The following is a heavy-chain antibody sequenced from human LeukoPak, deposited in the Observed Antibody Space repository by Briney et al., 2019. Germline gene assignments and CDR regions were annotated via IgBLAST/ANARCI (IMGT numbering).Heavy chain of an antibody. Sequence: SETLSLTCAVYGGSFSGYYWSWIRQPPGKGLEWIGEINHSGSTNYNPSLKSRVTISVDTSKNQFSLKLSSVTAADTAVYYCAGRPTIAVAGYYFGYWGQGTLVTVSS. J-gene: IGHJ4*02. CDR2: INHSGST. CDR1: GGSFSGYY. CDR3: AGRPTIAVAGYYFGY. V-gene: IGHV4-34*01. D-gene: IGHD6-19*01.